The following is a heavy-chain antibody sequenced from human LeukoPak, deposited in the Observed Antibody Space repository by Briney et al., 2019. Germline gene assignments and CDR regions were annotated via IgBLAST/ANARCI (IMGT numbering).Heavy chain of an antibody. Sequence: SETLSLTCTVSGYSISSGYYWGWIRQPPGKGLEWIGSIYHSGSTYYNPSLKSRVTISVDTSKNQFSLKLSSVTAADTAVYYCARGPAAGTGHWFDPWGQGTLVTVSS. CDR2: IYHSGST. CDR1: GYSISSGYY. CDR3: ARGPAAGTGHWFDP. D-gene: IGHD6-13*01. V-gene: IGHV4-38-2*02. J-gene: IGHJ5*02.